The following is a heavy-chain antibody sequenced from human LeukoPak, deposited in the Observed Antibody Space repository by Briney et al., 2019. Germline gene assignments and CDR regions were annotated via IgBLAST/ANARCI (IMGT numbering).Heavy chain of an antibody. CDR1: GFTFSTYT. CDR2: ISYDGSNK. J-gene: IGHJ5*02. V-gene: IGHV3-30-3*01. CDR3: ARDAAVAGAVNWFDP. Sequence: GRSLRLSCAASGFTFSTYTVHWVRQAPGKGLEWVAVISYDGSNKYYADSVKGRFTISRDTSKNTLYLQMNSLRAEDTAVYYCARDAAVAGAVNWFDPWGQGTLVTVSS. D-gene: IGHD6-19*01.